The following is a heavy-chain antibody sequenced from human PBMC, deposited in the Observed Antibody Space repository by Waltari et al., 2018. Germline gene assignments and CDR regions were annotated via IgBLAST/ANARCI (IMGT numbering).Heavy chain of an antibody. CDR3: AKGHSGSYGLDS. Sequence: EVQLVESGGGLVQPGRSLRLSCAASGFPFDDYAMHWVRQAPGKGLEWVSGISWNSGNIGYADSVKGRFTISRDNAKNSLYLQMNSLRTGDTALYYCAKGHSGSYGLDSWGQGTLVTVSP. CDR1: GFPFDDYA. J-gene: IGHJ4*02. D-gene: IGHD1-26*01. CDR2: ISWNSGNI. V-gene: IGHV3-9*01.